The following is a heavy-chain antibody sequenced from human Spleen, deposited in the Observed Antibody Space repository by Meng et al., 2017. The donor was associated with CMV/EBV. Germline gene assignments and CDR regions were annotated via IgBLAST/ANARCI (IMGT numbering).Heavy chain of an antibody. CDR1: GSTFSSDW. J-gene: IGHJ6*02. CDR2: IKSDGSSI. V-gene: IGHV3-74*01. Sequence: GESLKISCAASGSTFSSDWMHWVRQAPGKGLVWVSRIKSDGSSIIYADSVKSRFTISRDNAKNTLYLQMKSLRAEDTAVYYCASRYGMDVWGQGTAVTVSS. CDR3: ASRYGMDV.